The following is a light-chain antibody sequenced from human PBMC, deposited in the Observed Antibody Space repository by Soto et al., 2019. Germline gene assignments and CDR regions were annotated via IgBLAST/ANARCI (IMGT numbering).Light chain of an antibody. CDR1: SSDVGSYNL. CDR3: CSYAGSSPRYV. CDR2: EVS. J-gene: IGLJ1*01. Sequence: QSVLTQPASVSGSPGQSITISCTGTSSDVGSYNLVSWYQQHPGKAPKLMIYEVSKRPSGVSNRFSGSKSGNTASLTISGLQAEDEADYYCCSYAGSSPRYVFGFATKVTVL. V-gene: IGLV2-23*02.